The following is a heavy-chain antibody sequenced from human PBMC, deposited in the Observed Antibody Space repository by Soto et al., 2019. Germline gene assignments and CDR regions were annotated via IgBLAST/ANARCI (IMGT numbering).Heavy chain of an antibody. CDR2: IDGRGANT. J-gene: IGHJ4*02. D-gene: IGHD6-13*01. Sequence: GGSLRLSCAASEFTFSTFAMSWVRQAPGKGLEWVSTIDGRGANTYYADSMKGRFTISRDNSKNTLYLQMNGLRAEDTAVYYCAKPQYSNSWDDFDHWGQGTLVTVSS. CDR3: AKPQYSNSWDDFDH. CDR1: EFTFSTFA. V-gene: IGHV3-23*01.